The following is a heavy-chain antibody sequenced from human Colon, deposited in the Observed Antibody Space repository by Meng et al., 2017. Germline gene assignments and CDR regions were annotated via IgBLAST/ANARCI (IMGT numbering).Heavy chain of an antibody. CDR2: TYYRSEWQN. Sequence: QVLFQEAGPGRMQPSHPLSPTCATAGDSVSRNRALWHWVRQSPSRGLEWLGQTYYRSEWQNHYGVSVKSRITINADTSRNHFSLHLNSVTPEDTAVYYCTTWYGEYWGQGTLVTVSS. CDR1: GDSVSRNRAL. J-gene: IGHJ4*02. CDR3: TTWYGEY. D-gene: IGHD3-10*01. V-gene: IGHV6-1*01.